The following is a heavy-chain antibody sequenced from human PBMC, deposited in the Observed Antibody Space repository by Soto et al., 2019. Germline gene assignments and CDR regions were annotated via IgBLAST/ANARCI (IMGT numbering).Heavy chain of an antibody. CDR1: GFTFSSYG. D-gene: IGHD5-18*01. J-gene: IGHJ6*02. CDR3: ARGGYSYGSLLYYYGMDV. V-gene: IGHV3-33*01. CDR2: IWYDGSNK. Sequence: PGESLKISCAASGFTFSSYGMHWVRQAPGKGLEWVAVIWYDGSNKYYADSVKGRFTISRDNSKNTLYLQMNSLRAEDTAVYYCARGGYSYGSLLYYYGMDVWGQGTTVTVSS.